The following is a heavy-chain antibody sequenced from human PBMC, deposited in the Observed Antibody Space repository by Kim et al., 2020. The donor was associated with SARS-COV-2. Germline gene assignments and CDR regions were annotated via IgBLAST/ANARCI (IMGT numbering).Heavy chain of an antibody. CDR3: ARRYYDSRRDAFDI. V-gene: IGHV4-59*08. CDR1: AGSISSYY. Sequence: SETLSLTCTVSAGSISSYYWSWIRQPPGKGLEWIGYIYYSGSTNYNPSLKSRVTISVDTSKNQFSLKLSSVTAADTAVYYCARRYYDSRRDAFDIWDQGTMVTVSS. CDR2: IYYSGST. D-gene: IGHD3-22*01. J-gene: IGHJ3*02.